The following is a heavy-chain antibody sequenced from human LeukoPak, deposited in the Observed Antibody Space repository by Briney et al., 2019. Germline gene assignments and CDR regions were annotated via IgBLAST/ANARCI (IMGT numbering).Heavy chain of an antibody. J-gene: IGHJ4*02. V-gene: IGHV1-2*02. CDR3: ARGSSKYYYDSSGYPFDY. Sequence: SVKVSCKASVYTFTDYYMHWVRQAPGQGLEGMGWINPNSGGTNYAQKFQGRVTMTRDTSISTAYMGLSRLRSDDTAVYCCARGSSKYYYDSSGYPFDYWGQGTLVTVSS. CDR1: VYTFTDYY. CDR2: INPNSGGT. D-gene: IGHD3-22*01.